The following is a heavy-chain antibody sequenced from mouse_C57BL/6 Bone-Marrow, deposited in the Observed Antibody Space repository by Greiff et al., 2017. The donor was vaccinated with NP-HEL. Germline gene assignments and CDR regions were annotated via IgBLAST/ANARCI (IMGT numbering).Heavy chain of an antibody. D-gene: IGHD1-1*01. J-gene: IGHJ2*01. CDR2: IDPSDSYT. CDR1: GYTFTSYW. V-gene: IGHV1-50*01. Sequence: QVQLQQPGAELVKPGASVKLSCKASGYTFTSYWMQWVKQRPGQGLEWIGEIDPSDSYTNYNQKFKGKATLTVDTSSSTAYMQLSSLTSEDSAVYYCARWCSSDYWGQGTTLTVSS. CDR3: ARWCSSDY.